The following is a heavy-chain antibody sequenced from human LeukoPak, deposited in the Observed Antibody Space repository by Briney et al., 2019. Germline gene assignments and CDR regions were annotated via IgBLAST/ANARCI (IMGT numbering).Heavy chain of an antibody. V-gene: IGHV4-59*01. CDR1: GGSISSYY. CDR2: IYYSGST. CDR3: ARGTVQQQLPIDY. D-gene: IGHD6-13*01. J-gene: IGHJ4*02. Sequence: SETLSLXCTVSGGSISSYYWSRIRQPPGKGLEWIGYIYYSGSTNYNPSLKSRVTISVDTSKNQFSLKLSSVTAADTAVYYCARGTVQQQLPIDYWGQGTLVTVSS.